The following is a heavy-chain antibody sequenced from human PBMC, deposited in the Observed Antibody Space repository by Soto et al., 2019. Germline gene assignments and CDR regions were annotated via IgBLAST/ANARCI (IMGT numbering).Heavy chain of an antibody. CDR2: ISGSGGST. Sequence: LRLSCAASGFTFSSYAMSWVRQAPGKGLEWVSAISGSGGSTYYADSVKGRFTISRDNSKNTLYLQMNSLRAEDTAVYYCAKGGSYYYDSSGYYPDAFDIWGQGTMVTVSS. CDR1: GFTFSSYA. D-gene: IGHD3-22*01. V-gene: IGHV3-23*01. J-gene: IGHJ3*02. CDR3: AKGGSYYYDSSGYYPDAFDI.